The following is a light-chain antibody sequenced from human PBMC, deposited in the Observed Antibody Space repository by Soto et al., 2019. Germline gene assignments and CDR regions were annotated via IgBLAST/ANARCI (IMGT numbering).Light chain of an antibody. CDR2: EGS. CDR3: CSYAGSSTYV. CDR1: SSDVGSYNL. Sequence: QSALTQPASVSGSPGQSITISCTGTSSDVGSYNLVSWYQQHPGKAPKLMISEGSKRPSGFSNRFSGSKSGNTASLTISGLQAEDEADYYCCSYAGSSTYVFGTGTQLTVL. V-gene: IGLV2-23*01. J-gene: IGLJ1*01.